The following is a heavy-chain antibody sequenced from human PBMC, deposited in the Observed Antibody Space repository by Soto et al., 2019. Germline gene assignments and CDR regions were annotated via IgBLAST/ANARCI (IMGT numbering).Heavy chain of an antibody. CDR2: IIPIFGTA. Sequence: GASVKVSCKASGGTFSSYAISWVRQAPGQGLEWMGGIIPIFGTANYAQKFQGRVTITADESTSTAYMELSSLRSEDTAVYYCASTITGTWAYYYYGMDVWGQGTTVTVSS. CDR3: ASTITGTWAYYYYGMDV. V-gene: IGHV1-69*13. D-gene: IGHD1-7*01. CDR1: GGTFSSYA. J-gene: IGHJ6*02.